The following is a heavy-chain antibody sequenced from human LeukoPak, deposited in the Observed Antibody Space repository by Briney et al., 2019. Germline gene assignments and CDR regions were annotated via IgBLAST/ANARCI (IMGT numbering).Heavy chain of an antibody. CDR1: GYTFTGYS. CDR3: ATVYSSGWTEPGY. D-gene: IGHD6-19*01. V-gene: IGHV1-2*02. J-gene: IGHJ4*02. Sequence: ASVKVSCKASGYTFTGYSMHWVRQAPGQGLEWMGWINPNSGGTVYAQNFQGRVTMTRDTSISTAYMELSRLTSDDAAVYFCATVYSSGWTEPGYWGQGTLVTVSS. CDR2: INPNSGGT.